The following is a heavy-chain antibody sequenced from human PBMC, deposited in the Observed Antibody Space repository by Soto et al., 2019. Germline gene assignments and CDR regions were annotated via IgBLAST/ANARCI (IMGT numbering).Heavy chain of an antibody. Sequence: EVQLVESGGGLVKPGGSLRLSCAASGFAFTSYSMNWIRQAPGKGLEWVSSISSDYNYIYYADSVKGRFTISRDNAKDSGWLEMNSLKTEETAVYYCARGRTCTGTTCYGGGDYWGQGTLVAVSS. J-gene: IGHJ4*02. V-gene: IGHV3-21*06. CDR3: ARGRTCTGTTCYGGGDY. D-gene: IGHD2-8*02. CDR2: ISSDYNYI. CDR1: GFAFTSYS.